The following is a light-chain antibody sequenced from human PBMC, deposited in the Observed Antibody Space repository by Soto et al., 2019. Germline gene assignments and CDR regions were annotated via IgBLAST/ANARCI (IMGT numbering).Light chain of an antibody. CDR1: QSVSGSY. V-gene: IGKV3-20*01. CDR3: QQYGSSPST. Sequence: EIVLTQSPGTLSLSPGERVTLSCRVSQSVSGSYLAWYQQKPGQAPRLLIYGASSRATGIPDRFSGSGSGTDFTLTISRLEPEDFAVYYCQQYGSSPSTFGQGTRLEI. CDR2: GAS. J-gene: IGKJ5*01.